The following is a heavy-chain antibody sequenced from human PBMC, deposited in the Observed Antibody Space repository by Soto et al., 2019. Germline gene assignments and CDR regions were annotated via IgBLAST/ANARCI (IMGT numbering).Heavy chain of an antibody. J-gene: IGHJ5*02. CDR3: ARRRGRCSDGVCYSWWFDP. V-gene: IGHV3-21*01. Sequence: LRLSCVASGFSFSEYTLSWVRQAPGKGLDWVSTISTSSSNIFYAASVKGRFTVSRDNAKNTLYLQMDNLRADDTAVYYCARRRGRCSDGVCYSWWFDPWGQGTRVTVSS. CDR2: ISTSSSNI. D-gene: IGHD2-8*01. CDR1: GFSFSEYT.